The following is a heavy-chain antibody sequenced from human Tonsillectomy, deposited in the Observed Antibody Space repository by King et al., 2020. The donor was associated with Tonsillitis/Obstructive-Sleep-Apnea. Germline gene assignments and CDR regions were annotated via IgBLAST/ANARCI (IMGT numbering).Heavy chain of an antibody. J-gene: IGHJ3*02. Sequence: AQLVQSGAEVKKPGASVKVSCKASGYTFTSYYMHWVRQAPGQGLEWMGIINPSGGSTSYAQKFQGRVTMTRDTSTSTVYMELSSLRSEDTAVYYCARVAATYGDYSAFDIWGQGTMVTVSS. V-gene: IGHV1-46*01. CDR1: GYTFTSYY. CDR3: ARVAATYGDYSAFDI. CDR2: INPSGGST. D-gene: IGHD4-17*01.